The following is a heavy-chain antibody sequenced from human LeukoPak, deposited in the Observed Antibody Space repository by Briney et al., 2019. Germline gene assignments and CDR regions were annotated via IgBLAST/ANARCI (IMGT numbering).Heavy chain of an antibody. V-gene: IGHV4-38-2*02. D-gene: IGHD1-20*01. CDR2: IYHSGST. Sequence: SETLSLTCTVSGYSISSGYYWGWIRQPPGKGLEWIGSIYHSGSTYYNPSLKSRVTISVDTSKNQFSLKLSSVTAADTAVYYCARADPRYNWNGHFDYWGQGTLVTVSS. CDR1: GYSISSGYY. CDR3: ARADPRYNWNGHFDY. J-gene: IGHJ4*02.